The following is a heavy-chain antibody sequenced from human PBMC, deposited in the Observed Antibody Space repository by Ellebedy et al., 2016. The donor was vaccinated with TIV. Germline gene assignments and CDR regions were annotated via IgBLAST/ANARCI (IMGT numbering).Heavy chain of an antibody. V-gene: IGHV4-39*01. D-gene: IGHD6-13*01. CDR2: FYQSGST. Sequence: MPSETLSLTCAVSGASINSGTYYWVWIRQPPGKGLEWIGSFYQSGSTYYNPSLKSRVTISVDTSKNQFSLKLSSVTAADTAIYYCARHGVAAPPWFDPWGQGILVTVSS. CDR1: GASINSGTYY. J-gene: IGHJ5*02. CDR3: ARHGVAAPPWFDP.